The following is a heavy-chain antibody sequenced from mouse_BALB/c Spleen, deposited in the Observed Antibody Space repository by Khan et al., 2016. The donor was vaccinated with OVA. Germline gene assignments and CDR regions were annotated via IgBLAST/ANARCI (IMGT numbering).Heavy chain of an antibody. CDR1: GFSLNGYG. Sequence: VELVESGPGLVAPSQSLSITCTVSGFSLNGYGVNWVRQPPGKGLEWLGMIWGDGSTDYNSALKSRMSISKDKSKSQVFLKMTSLQTYDTALSYCARAYCGNYREAMDYWGQGTSVTVSS. CDR3: ARAYCGNYREAMDY. J-gene: IGHJ4*01. CDR2: IWGDGST. V-gene: IGHV2-6-7*01. D-gene: IGHD2-10*01.